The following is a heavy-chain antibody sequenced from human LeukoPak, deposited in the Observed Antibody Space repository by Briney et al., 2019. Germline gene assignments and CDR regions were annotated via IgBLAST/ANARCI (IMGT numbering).Heavy chain of an antibody. J-gene: IGHJ5*02. CDR1: GGSISSYY. D-gene: IGHD3-10*02. CDR2: IYYSGST. CDR3: ARGHSGRGGIDP. V-gene: IGHV4-59*01. Sequence: PSETLSLTCTVSGGSISSYYGNWIRQPPGKGLVWIGYIYYSGSTNYDPSLKSRVTISVDTSKNQFSLKLSSVTAADTAVYYCARGHSGRGGIDPWGQGTLVTVSS.